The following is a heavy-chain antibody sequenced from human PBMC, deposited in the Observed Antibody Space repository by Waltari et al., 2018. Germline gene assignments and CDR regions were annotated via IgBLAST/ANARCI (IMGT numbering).Heavy chain of an antibody. CDR3: ARFSNARFTTYMDV. D-gene: IGHD4-4*01. J-gene: IGHJ6*03. V-gene: IGHV4-4*07. CDR2: IYTSGST. Sequence: QVQLQESGPGLVKPSETLSLTCTVPGGSISSYYWSWIRQPAGKGLEWIGRIYTSGSTNYNPSLKSRVTMSVDTSKNQFSLKLSSVTAADTAVYYCARFSNARFTTYMDVWGKGTTVTVSS. CDR1: GGSISSYY.